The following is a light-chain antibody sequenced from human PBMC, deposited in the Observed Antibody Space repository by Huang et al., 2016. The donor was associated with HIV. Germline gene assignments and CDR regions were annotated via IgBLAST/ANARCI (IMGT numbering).Light chain of an antibody. J-gene: IGKJ2*01. CDR1: QSVSSN. V-gene: IGKV3-15*01. CDR3: QQYNNWPLYT. CDR2: GAS. Sequence: EIVMTQSPATLSVSPGERATLSCRASQSVSSNLAWYQQKPGQAPSLLIYGASTRATGIPARFSGSGSGTEFTLTISRLQSEDFAVYYCQQYNNWPLYTLGQGTKLEIK.